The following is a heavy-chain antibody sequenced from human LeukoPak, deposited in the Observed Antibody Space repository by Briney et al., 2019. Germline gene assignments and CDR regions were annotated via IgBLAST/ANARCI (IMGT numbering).Heavy chain of an antibody. Sequence: PSETLSLTCTVSGGSISSGSYYWSWIRQPAGKGLEWTGRIYTSGSTNYNPSLKSRVTISVDTSKNQFSLKLSSVTAADTAVYYCARSELLWFGGVNSGFDYWGQGTLVTVSS. CDR3: ARSELLWFGGVNSGFDY. J-gene: IGHJ4*02. D-gene: IGHD3-10*01. CDR2: IYTSGST. CDR1: GGSISSGSYY. V-gene: IGHV4-61*02.